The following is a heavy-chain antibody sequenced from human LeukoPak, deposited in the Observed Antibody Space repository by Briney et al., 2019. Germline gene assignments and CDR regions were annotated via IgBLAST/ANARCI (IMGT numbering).Heavy chain of an antibody. CDR2: LTPSGGST. CDR1: GHMLTSYY. J-gene: IGHJ4*02. D-gene: IGHD5-24*01. CDR3: ARDVEMATIRVYFDY. V-gene: IGHV1-46*01. Sequence: ASVKVSCETSGHMLTSYYMHWVRRAPGQGLEWMGILTPSGGSTSYAQKLQRRHTKTRHTSTRTVYMELSSLRSEDTPVYYCARDVEMATIRVYFDYWGQGTLVTVSS.